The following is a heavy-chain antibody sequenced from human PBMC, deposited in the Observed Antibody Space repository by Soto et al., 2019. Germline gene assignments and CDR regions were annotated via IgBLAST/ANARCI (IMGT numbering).Heavy chain of an antibody. J-gene: IGHJ5*02. CDR2: ISGSGGST. CDR1: GFTFSSYA. D-gene: IGHD6-19*01. Sequence: GGSLRLSCAASGFTFSSYAMSWVRQAPGKGLEWVSAISGSGGSTYYADSVKGRFTICRDNSKNTLYLQMNSLRAEDTAVYYCAKGIAVALYNWFDPWGQGTLVTVSS. V-gene: IGHV3-23*01. CDR3: AKGIAVALYNWFDP.